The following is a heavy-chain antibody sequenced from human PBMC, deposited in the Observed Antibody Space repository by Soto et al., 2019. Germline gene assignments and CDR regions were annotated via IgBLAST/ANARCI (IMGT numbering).Heavy chain of an antibody. CDR2: IDPRDSYT. Sequence: GESLKISCEASGYSFTTYWISWVRQRPGKGLEWMGAIDPRDSYTRYSPSFQGHVTISVDKSISTAYLQWNSLKASDTAIYYCAREKSDLELFNWLDPWGQGTLVTVSS. V-gene: IGHV5-10-1*01. D-gene: IGHD1-7*01. CDR1: GYSFTTYW. J-gene: IGHJ5*02. CDR3: AREKSDLELFNWLDP.